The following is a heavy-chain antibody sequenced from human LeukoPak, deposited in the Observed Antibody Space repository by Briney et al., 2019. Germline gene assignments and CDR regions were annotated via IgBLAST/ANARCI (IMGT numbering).Heavy chain of an antibody. J-gene: IGHJ5*02. CDR1: GFTFSSYS. Sequence: QPGGSLRLSCAASGFTFSSYSMNWVRQAPGKGLEWVSYISSSSSTIYYADSVKGRFTISRDNAKNSLYLQMNSLRAEDTAVYYCAREQDWYSSGWYNWFDPWGQGTLVTVSS. D-gene: IGHD6-19*01. CDR2: ISSSSSTI. V-gene: IGHV3-48*01. CDR3: AREQDWYSSGWYNWFDP.